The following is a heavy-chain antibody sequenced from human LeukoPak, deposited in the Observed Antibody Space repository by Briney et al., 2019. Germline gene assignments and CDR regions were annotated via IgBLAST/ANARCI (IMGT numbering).Heavy chain of an antibody. J-gene: IGHJ4*02. Sequence: SVKVSCKASGGTFSSYAISWVRQAPGQGLEWMGGIIPIFGTANYAQKFQGRVTITADESTSTAYMELSSLRSEDTAVYYCARDQSAYYYDSSGYYRYWGQGTLVTVSS. CDR2: IIPIFGTA. CDR1: GGTFSSYA. D-gene: IGHD3-22*01. V-gene: IGHV1-69*13. CDR3: ARDQSAYYYDSSGYYRY.